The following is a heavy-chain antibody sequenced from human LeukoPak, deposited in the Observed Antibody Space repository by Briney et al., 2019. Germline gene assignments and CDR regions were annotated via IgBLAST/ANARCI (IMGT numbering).Heavy chain of an antibody. D-gene: IGHD6-19*01. Sequence: GASVKVSCKASGYTFTVYYLHWVRQAPGRGLEWMGRINPNSGGTNYAQKFQGGVTMTRDTSISTAYMELSRLRSDDTAVYYCARGWSSGSLGLDYWGQGTLVTVPS. V-gene: IGHV1-2*06. CDR2: INPNSGGT. J-gene: IGHJ4*02. CDR3: ARGWSSGSLGLDY. CDR1: GYTFTVYY.